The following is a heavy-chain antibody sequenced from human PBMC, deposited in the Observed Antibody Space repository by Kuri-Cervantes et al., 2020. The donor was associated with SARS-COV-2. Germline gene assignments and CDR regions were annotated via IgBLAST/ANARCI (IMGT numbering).Heavy chain of an antibody. V-gene: IGHV3-21*01. J-gene: IGHJ3*02. CDR1: GFTFSSYS. CDR3: ARGNYGGNANAFDI. CDR2: ISSSSSYI. D-gene: IGHD4-23*01. Sequence: LSLTCAASGFTFSSYSMNWVRQAPGKGLEWVSSISSSSSYIYYADSVKGRFTISRDNAKNTLYLQMNSLRAEDTAVYYCARGNYGGNANAFDIWGQGTMVTVSS.